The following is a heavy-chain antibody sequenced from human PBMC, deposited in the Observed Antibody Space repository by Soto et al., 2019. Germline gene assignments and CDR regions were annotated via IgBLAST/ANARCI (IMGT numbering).Heavy chain of an antibody. J-gene: IGHJ6*02. CDR1: GGSLSDYY. CDR2: IHPSGSP. CDR3: ARGRDAYKLGNV. Sequence: SETLSLTCAVYGGSLSDYYWSRIRQSPGKGLEWIGEIHPSGSPHYSPSLNSRVTMSVDTSKNQFSLRLTSVTAADTAVYFCARGRDAYKLGNVWGPGTTVTVSS. D-gene: IGHD3-16*01. V-gene: IGHV4-34*01.